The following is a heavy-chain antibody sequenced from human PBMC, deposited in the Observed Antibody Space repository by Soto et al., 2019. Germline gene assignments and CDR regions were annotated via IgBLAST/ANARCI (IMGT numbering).Heavy chain of an antibody. CDR2: IWYDGSNK. CDR3: AKLVDKSLDDY. D-gene: IGHD3-16*01. Sequence: GGSLRLSCAASGFTFSSYGMHWVRQAPGKGLEWVAVIWYDGSNKYYADSVKGRFTISRDNSKNTLFLHMNSLRAEDTAVYFCAKLVDKSLDDYWGQGALVTVSS. CDR1: GFTFSSYG. V-gene: IGHV3-33*06. J-gene: IGHJ4*02.